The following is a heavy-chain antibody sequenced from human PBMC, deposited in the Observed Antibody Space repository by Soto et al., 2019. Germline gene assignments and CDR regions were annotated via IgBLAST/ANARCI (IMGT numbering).Heavy chain of an antibody. J-gene: IGHJ6*02. CDR1: GFSFSSFA. CDR2: ISGSADST. Sequence: EVQLLESGGGFIHPGGSLRLSCAASGFSFSSFAMNWVRQAPGKGLEWVSIISGSADSTFYAYSVKGRFTISRDNSKSTLYLQINSLRAENTAVYYCAKTRGAMIYAISVYGMDVWGQGTTGTVSS. V-gene: IGHV3-23*01. CDR3: AKTRGAMIYAISVYGMDV. D-gene: IGHD2-8*01.